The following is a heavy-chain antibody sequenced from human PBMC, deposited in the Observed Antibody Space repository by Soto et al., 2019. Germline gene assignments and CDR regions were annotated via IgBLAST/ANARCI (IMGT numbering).Heavy chain of an antibody. CDR3: ARVLSDYYDSSGTFDS. CDR2: TYYRSKWFN. Sequence: PSQTLSLTCAISGDSVSSNSAALNLIMQSPSRGLEWLGRTYYRSKWFNDYAVSVKSRLTIRTDTFKNHFSLLLHSVTPEDTAIYYCARVLSDYYDSSGTFDSWGQGTLVTVSS. V-gene: IGHV6-1*01. J-gene: IGHJ4*02. D-gene: IGHD3-22*01. CDR1: GDSVSSNSAA.